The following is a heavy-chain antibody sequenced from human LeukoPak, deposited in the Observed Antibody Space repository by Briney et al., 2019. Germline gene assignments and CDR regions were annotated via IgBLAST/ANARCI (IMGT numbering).Heavy chain of an antibody. CDR3: VRSLAVDGTRAY. V-gene: IGHV1-8*01. J-gene: IGHJ4*02. CDR1: GYSFVTSD. CDR2: MNPLSGNT. D-gene: IGHD6-19*01. Sequence: GASVKVSCKASGYSFVTSDINWVRQAAGQGLEWIGWMNPLSGNTGYAQKFQGRVTMTRNTSTGTAYMELSSLRSEDTAVYYCVRSLAVDGTRAYWGQGTPVIVSS.